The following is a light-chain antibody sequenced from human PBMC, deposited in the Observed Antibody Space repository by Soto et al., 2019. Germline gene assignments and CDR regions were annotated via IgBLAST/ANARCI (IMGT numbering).Light chain of an antibody. CDR3: QQYGSSPLT. CDR2: GAS. Sequence: EIVLTQSPGTLSLSPGERATLSCRASQSVSSSYLAWYQQKPGQAPRLLIHGASIRATAIPDRFSGSGSGTDFTLTISRLEPEDFAVYYCQQYGSSPLTFGQGTKVEIK. V-gene: IGKV3-20*01. J-gene: IGKJ1*01. CDR1: QSVSSSY.